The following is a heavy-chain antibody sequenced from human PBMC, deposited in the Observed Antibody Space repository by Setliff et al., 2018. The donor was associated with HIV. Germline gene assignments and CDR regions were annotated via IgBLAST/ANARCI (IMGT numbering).Heavy chain of an antibody. V-gene: IGHV4-61*09. Sequence: SETLSLTCSVSSDSISSGSYYWSWIRLPAGKGLEWIGQIHTSGSTNYNPSLKSRLTISIDTSKNQFSLKLNSVTATDTAVYYCARGWGYSYALNWGQGTLVTVSS. CDR1: SDSISSGSYY. CDR2: IHTSGST. D-gene: IGHD5-18*01. CDR3: ARGWGYSYALN. J-gene: IGHJ1*01.